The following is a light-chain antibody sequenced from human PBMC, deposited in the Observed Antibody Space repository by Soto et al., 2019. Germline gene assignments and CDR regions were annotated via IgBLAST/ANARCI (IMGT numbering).Light chain of an antibody. CDR2: SAS. J-gene: IGKJ5*01. CDR1: QGISSW. CDR3: HQTNSLPIT. Sequence: DIQMTDSPSSLLGSGVVKVTITCRASQGISSWLAWYQQKPGAAPKLLIYSASSLESGVPSRFSGSGSGTDFTLTISSLQPEDFATYYCHQTNSLPITSGQGTRLEI. V-gene: IGKV1-12*01.